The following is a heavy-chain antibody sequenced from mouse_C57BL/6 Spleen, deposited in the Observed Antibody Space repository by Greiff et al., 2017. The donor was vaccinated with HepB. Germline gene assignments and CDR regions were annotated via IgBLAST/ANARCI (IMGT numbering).Heavy chain of an antibody. D-gene: IGHD2-3*01. V-gene: IGHV3-6*01. CDR1: GYSITSGYY. CDR2: ISYDGSN. J-gene: IGHJ1*03. CDR3: ARGDGYFHFDV. Sequence: DVQLQESGPGLVKPSQSLSLTCSVTGYSITSGYYWNWIRQFPGNKLEWMGYISYDGSNNYNPSLNNRISITRDTSKNQFFLKLNSVTTEDTATYYCARGDGYFHFDVLGTGTTVTVSS.